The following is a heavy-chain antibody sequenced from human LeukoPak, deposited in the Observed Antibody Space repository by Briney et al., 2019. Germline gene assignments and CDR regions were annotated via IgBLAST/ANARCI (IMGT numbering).Heavy chain of an antibody. J-gene: IGHJ6*03. V-gene: IGHV4-59*11. D-gene: IGHD2-15*01. CDR2: VFYPGST. Sequence: PSETLSLTCTVSGGSINSHYWSWIRQPPGKGLEWIGYVFYPGSTNYNPSLKSRVTMSLDTSRDQFSLRLTSVTAADTAVYYCGRDALVGYFSYYYMDVWGKGTTVTVSS. CDR3: GRDALVGYFSYYYMDV. CDR1: GGSINSHY.